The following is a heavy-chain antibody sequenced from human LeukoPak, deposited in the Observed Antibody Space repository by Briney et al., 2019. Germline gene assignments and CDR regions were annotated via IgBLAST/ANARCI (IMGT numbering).Heavy chain of an antibody. CDR1: RFIFSNYW. Sequence: GGSLRLSCAASRFIFSNYWMSWVRQAPGKGLEWVASIKQDGSEKYYVDSVKGRFTISRDNAKNSLYLQMNSLRVDDTAVYYRARNILTGVDYMDVWGKGTTVTVSS. J-gene: IGHJ6*03. CDR2: IKQDGSEK. D-gene: IGHD3-9*01. CDR3: ARNILTGVDYMDV. V-gene: IGHV3-7*01.